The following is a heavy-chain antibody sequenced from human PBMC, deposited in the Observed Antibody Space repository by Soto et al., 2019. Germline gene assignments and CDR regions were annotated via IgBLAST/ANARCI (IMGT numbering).Heavy chain of an antibody. J-gene: IGHJ4*02. CDR3: ARVTTGYLDY. V-gene: IGHV4-59*01. CDR2: IFYTGST. Sequence: SSETLSLTGTVSGGSSSGYYLTLIRQPPGRGLAYIGDIFYTGSTNYNPSLESRVSISVEAAKNQFSLKLTSVTAADTAVYYCARVTTGYLDYWGQGTLVTVSS. CDR1: GGSSSGYY. D-gene: IGHD3-9*01.